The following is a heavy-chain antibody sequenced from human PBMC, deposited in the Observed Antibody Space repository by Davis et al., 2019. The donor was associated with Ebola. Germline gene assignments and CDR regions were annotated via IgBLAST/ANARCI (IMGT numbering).Heavy chain of an antibody. J-gene: IGHJ5*02. CDR2: IYYSGST. D-gene: IGHD5-18*01. CDR1: GGSISSYY. Sequence: SETLSLTCTVSGGSISSYYWSWIRQPPGKGLEWIGSIYYSGSTNYNPSLKSRVTISVDTSKNQFSLKLSSVTAADTAVYYCARGYSYGPYNWFDPWGQGTLVTVSS. CDR3: ARGYSYGPYNWFDP. V-gene: IGHV4-59*01.